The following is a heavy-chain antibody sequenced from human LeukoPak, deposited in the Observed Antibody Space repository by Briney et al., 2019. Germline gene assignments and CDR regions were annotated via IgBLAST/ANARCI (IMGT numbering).Heavy chain of an antibody. CDR3: ARESFQAFDI. D-gene: IGHD1-26*01. J-gene: IGHJ3*02. CDR2: IYYIGIT. Sequence: SETLSLTCTVSGGSVSSYYWSWVRQPPGKGLEYIGYIYYIGITNYNPSLKSRVTISVDASKNQFSLELSSVTAADTAIYYCARESFQAFDIWGQGTLVTVSS. CDR1: GGSVSSYY. V-gene: IGHV4-59*02.